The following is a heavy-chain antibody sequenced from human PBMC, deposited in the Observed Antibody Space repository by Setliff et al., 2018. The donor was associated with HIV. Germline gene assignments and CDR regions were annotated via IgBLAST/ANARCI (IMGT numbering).Heavy chain of an antibody. J-gene: IGHJ2*01. D-gene: IGHD2-2*01. V-gene: IGHV4-59*01. Sequence: SETLSLTCSVSGDSISSDFYIWIRQPPGKGLEWMGSSHYNGNTNITPSLKSRVTMSLDTPRNEFYLTLTSVTAADTAVYYCARDKTYCNYSRCSRAGWYIDLWGRGTLVTVS. CDR1: GDSISSDF. CDR2: SHYNGNT. CDR3: ARDKTYCNYSRCSRAGWYIDL.